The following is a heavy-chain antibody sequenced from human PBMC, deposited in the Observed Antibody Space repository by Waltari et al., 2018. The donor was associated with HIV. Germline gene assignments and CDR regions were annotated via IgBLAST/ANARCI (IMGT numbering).Heavy chain of an antibody. CDR2: INSDGGST. CDR3: ASGYSSSWRSDYYYYGMDV. V-gene: IGHV3-74*01. D-gene: IGHD6-13*01. CDR1: GFTFSSYW. Sequence: EVQLVESGGGLVQPGGSLRLSCAASGFTFSSYWMHWVRQAPGKGLVVVSRINSDGGSTSYADSVKGRFTISRDNAKNTLYLQMNSLRAEDTAVYYCASGYSSSWRSDYYYYGMDVWGQGTTVTVSS. J-gene: IGHJ6*02.